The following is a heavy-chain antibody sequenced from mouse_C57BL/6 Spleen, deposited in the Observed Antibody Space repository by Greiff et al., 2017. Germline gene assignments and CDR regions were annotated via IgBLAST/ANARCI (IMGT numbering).Heavy chain of an antibody. CDR3: ARRWKGAMDY. D-gene: IGHD1-1*02. Sequence: QVQLKQPGAELVMPGASVKLSCKASGYTFTSYWMHWVKQRPGQGLEWIGEIDPSDSYTNYNQKFKGKSTLTVDKSSSTAYMQLSSLTSEDSAVYYCARRWKGAMDYWGQGTSVTVSS. V-gene: IGHV1-69*01. CDR1: GYTFTSYW. CDR2: IDPSDSYT. J-gene: IGHJ4*01.